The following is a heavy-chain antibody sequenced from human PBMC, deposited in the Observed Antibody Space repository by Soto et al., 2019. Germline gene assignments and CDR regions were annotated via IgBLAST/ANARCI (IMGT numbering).Heavy chain of an antibody. J-gene: IGHJ6*02. CDR3: ARDHGMFLSYYYYGMDV. CDR1: GFTFSRFS. D-gene: IGHD3-10*02. V-gene: IGHV3-30-3*01. Sequence: PGGSLRLSCAASGFTFSRFSMHWVRQAPGKGLAWVAVISYDGNNKHFAESVKGRFSISRDDSKNTVYLEMNNLRGDDPAVYYCARDHGMFLSYYYYGMDVWGQGTTVTVSS. CDR2: ISYDGNNK.